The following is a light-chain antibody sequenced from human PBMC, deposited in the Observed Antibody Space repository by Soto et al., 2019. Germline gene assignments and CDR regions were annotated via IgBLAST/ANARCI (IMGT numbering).Light chain of an antibody. CDR2: AAS. CDR3: QQYNVYSRA. J-gene: IGKJ1*01. V-gene: IGKV1-8*01. Sequence: AILMNKSASSFYASPGDRVTITCRASQGISSYLAWYQQKPGKAPKLLIYAASTLQSGVPSRFSGSGSGTEFTLTVTSLQPDDFATYYCQQYNVYSRAFGQGTKVDIK. CDR1: QGISSY.